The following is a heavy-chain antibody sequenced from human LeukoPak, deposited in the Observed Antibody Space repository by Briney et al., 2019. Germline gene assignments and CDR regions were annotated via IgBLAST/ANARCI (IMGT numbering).Heavy chain of an antibody. CDR3: AKEGTIAATPFDY. Sequence: PGGSLRLSCAASGFTFSSYAMSWVRQAPGKGLEWVSTISVSGNTTYYADSVKGRFTISRDNSKNTLHLQMNSLRAEDTAVYYCAKEGTIAATPFDYWGQGTLVTVSS. CDR1: GFTFSSYA. D-gene: IGHD6-25*01. J-gene: IGHJ4*02. CDR2: ISVSGNTT. V-gene: IGHV3-23*01.